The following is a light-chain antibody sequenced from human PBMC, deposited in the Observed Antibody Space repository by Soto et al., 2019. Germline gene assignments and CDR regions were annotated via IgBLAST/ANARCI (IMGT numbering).Light chain of an antibody. CDR2: AAS. CDR1: QSISSY. CDR3: QQSYSTPT. V-gene: IGKV1-39*01. J-gene: IGKJ2*01. Sequence: DIQMTQSPSSLSASVGDRVTITCRASQSISSYLNWYQQKPGKAPKLLIYAASSLQSGVPSRFSGSGSGTDFPLTISRRQPEDFTTYYCQQSYSTPTFGQGTKLEIK.